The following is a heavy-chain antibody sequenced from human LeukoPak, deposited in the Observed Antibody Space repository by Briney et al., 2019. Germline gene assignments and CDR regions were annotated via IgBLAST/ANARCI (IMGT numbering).Heavy chain of an antibody. CDR1: GFTFSSYA. J-gene: IGHJ4*02. D-gene: IGHD6-19*01. CDR2: ISYDGSNK. V-gene: IGHV3-30*04. Sequence: GGSLRLSCAASGFTFSSYAMHWVRQAPGKGLEWVAVISYDGSNKYYADSVKGRFTISRDNSRNTLYLQMNSLRAEDTAVYYCAREAIIAVAGSHFDYWGQGTLVTVSS. CDR3: AREAIIAVAGSHFDY.